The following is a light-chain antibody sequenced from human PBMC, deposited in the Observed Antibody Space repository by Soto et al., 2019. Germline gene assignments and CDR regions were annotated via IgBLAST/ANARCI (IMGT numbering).Light chain of an antibody. V-gene: IGKV1-12*01. J-gene: IGKJ2*01. CDR1: KTIGRW. CDR3: EQADTFPYS. Sequence: DTQVTQSPSSVSASVGDTVTITCRTSKTIGRWLAWYQQKPMEAPKLLISAATQLQSGVSSRFRGGGSETEFTLTINSLQPEDFAVYYCEQADTFPYSFGQGTKVDIK. CDR2: AAT.